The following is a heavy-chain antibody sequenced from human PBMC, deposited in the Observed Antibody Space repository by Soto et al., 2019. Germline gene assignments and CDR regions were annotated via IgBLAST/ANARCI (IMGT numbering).Heavy chain of an antibody. CDR3: ATQWLRFVPFDY. J-gene: IGHJ4*02. CDR2: INSDGSST. Sequence: GGSLRLSCAASGFTFSSDWMHWVRQAPGKGLVWVSRINSDGSSTSYADSVKGRFTISRDNAKNTLYLQMNSLRAEDTAVYYCATQWLRFVPFDYWGQGTLVTVSS. V-gene: IGHV3-74*01. CDR1: GFTFSSDW. D-gene: IGHD5-12*01.